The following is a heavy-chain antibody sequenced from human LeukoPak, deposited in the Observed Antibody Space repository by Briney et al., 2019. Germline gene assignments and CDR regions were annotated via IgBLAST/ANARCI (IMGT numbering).Heavy chain of an antibody. Sequence: GGSLRLSCAASGFTVSSNYMSWVRQAPGKGLEWVSVIYSGGSTYYADSVKGRFTISRDNSKNTLYLQMNSLRAEDTAVYYCARGALDSGSGRTGWFDPWGQGTLVTVSS. CDR1: GFTVSSNY. J-gene: IGHJ5*02. V-gene: IGHV3-53*01. CDR3: ARGALDSGSGRTGWFDP. CDR2: IYSGGST. D-gene: IGHD3-10*01.